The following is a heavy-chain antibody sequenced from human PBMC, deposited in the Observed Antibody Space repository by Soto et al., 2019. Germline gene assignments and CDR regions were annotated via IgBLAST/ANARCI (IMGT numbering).Heavy chain of an antibody. D-gene: IGHD2-8*01. CDR3: ARQSTDDPNGYYCQFDY. CDR2: IHNSGNT. Sequence: SETLSLSCTVSGGSISGYYWSWIRQPPGKGLEWIGYIHNSGNTNYNPSLKSRVTMSVDTSKNQFSLRLSSVTAADTAVYYCARQSTDDPNGYYCQFDYWGQGILVTVSS. J-gene: IGHJ4*02. CDR1: GGSISGYY. V-gene: IGHV4-59*01.